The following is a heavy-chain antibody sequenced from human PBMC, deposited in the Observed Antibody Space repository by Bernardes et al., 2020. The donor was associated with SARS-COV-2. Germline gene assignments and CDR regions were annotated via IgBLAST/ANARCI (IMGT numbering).Heavy chain of an antibody. D-gene: IGHD4-17*01. V-gene: IGHV3-33*01. J-gene: IGHJ5*01. CDR1: GFTFRDYT. CDR3: ATEDGEWLES. Sequence: GGSLRLSCAASGFTFRDYTMHWVRQAPAKGLAWVAVIWHDGSREYYVDSVKGRFAISRDNSNNTLYLQMNNLRVEDTALYRCATEDGEWLESWGQGTLVTVSS. CDR2: IWHDGSRE.